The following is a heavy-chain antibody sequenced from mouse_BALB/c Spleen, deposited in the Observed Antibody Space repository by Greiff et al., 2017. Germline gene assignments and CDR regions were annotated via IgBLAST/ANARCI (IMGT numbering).Heavy chain of an antibody. J-gene: IGHJ3*01. CDR1: GFNIKDTY. D-gene: IGHD2-3*01. Sequence: VQLQQSGAELVKPGASVKLSCTASGFNIKDTYMHWVKQRPEQGLEWIGRIDPANGNTKYDPKFQGKATITADTSSNTAYLQLSSLTSEDTAVYYCARSDDGYWGFADWGQGTLVTVSA. CDR2: IDPANGNT. CDR3: ARSDDGYWGFAD. V-gene: IGHV14-3*02.